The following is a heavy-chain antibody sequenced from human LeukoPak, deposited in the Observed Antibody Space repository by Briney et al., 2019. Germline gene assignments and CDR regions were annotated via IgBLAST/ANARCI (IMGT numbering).Heavy chain of an antibody. J-gene: IGHJ1*01. D-gene: IGHD6-13*01. CDR2: ISYDGSNK. Sequence: PGRSLRLSCEASGFTFSSYGMHWVRQAPGKGLEWVAVISYDGSNKYHVDSVKGRFTISRDNSKNTLYLQMNSLRAEDTAVYYCARVGAESSTWSFEYLQHWGQGALVTVSS. V-gene: IGHV3-30*03. CDR3: ARVGAESSTWSFEYLQH. CDR1: GFTFSSYG.